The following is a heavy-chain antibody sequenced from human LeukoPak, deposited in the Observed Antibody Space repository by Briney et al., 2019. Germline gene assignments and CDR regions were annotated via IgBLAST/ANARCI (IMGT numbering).Heavy chain of an antibody. J-gene: IGHJ6*03. V-gene: IGHV4-59*01. CDR2: IYYSGST. Sequence: SETLSLTCTVSGGSISSYYWSWIRQPPGKGLEWIGYIYYSGSTNYNPSLKSRVTISVDTSKNQFSLKLSSVTAADTAVYYCARDNIEYSSLHHYYYMDVWGKGTTVTVSS. CDR1: GGSISSYY. CDR3: ARDNIEYSSLHHYYYMDV. D-gene: IGHD6-6*01.